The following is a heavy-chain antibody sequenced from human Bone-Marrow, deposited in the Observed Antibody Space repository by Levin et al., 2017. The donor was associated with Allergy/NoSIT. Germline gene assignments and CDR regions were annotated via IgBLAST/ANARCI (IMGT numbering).Heavy chain of an antibody. CDR1: GFTFSSYW. CDR2: IKQDGSEK. CDR3: ARDNLWFRELFSFDY. Sequence: PGGSLRLSCAASGFTFSSYWMSWVRQAPGKGLEWVANIKQDGSEKYYVDSVKGRFTISRDNAKNSLYLQMNSLRAEDTAVYYCARDNLWFRELFSFDYWGQGTLVTVSS. D-gene: IGHD3-10*01. V-gene: IGHV3-7*01. J-gene: IGHJ4*02.